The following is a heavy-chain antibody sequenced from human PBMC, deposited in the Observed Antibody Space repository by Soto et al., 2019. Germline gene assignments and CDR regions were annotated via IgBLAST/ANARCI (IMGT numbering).Heavy chain of an antibody. D-gene: IGHD2-15*01. CDR3: AREKISSGYIDY. CDR2: VYYSGST. V-gene: IGHV4-30-4*01. J-gene: IGHJ4*02. Sequence: QVQLQESGPGLVKPSQTLSLTCTVSGGSISSGDYYWSWIRQPPGKGLEWIGYVYYSGSTYYIPSLKSRVTISVDTSKNQFSLKLSSVTAADTAVYYCAREKISSGYIDYWGQGTLVTVSS. CDR1: GGSISSGDYY.